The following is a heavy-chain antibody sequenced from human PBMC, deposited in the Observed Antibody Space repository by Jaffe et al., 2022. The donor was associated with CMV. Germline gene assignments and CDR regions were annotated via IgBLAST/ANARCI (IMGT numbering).Heavy chain of an antibody. V-gene: IGHV4-39*01. J-gene: IGHJ4*02. CDR2: IYYSGTT. CDR1: GGSISSSIYY. Sequence: QLQLQESGPGLVKPSETLSLTCTVSGGSISSSIYYWGWIRQPPGKGLEYIGSIYYSGTTYYNPSLQSRVTISVDTSKNQFSLKLSSVTAADTAMYYCARSVRVWGQGTLVTVSS. CDR3: ARSVRV.